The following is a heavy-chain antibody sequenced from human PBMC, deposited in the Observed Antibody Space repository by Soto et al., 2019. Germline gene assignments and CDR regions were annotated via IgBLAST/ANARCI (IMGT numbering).Heavy chain of an antibody. CDR2: ISANNGNT. J-gene: IGHJ4*02. CDR1: GYTFTSYY. CDR3: VVAAQPYYFDY. Sequence: ASVKVSCKASGYTFTSYYMHCVRQAPGQGLEWMGRISANNGNTNYAQKLQGRVTMTTDTSTSTAYMELRSLRSDDTAVYYCVVAAQPYYFDYWGQGTLVTVSS. D-gene: IGHD2-15*01. V-gene: IGHV1-18*04.